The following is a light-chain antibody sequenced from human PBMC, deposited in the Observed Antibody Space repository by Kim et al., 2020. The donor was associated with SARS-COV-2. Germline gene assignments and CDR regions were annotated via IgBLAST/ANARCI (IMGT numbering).Light chain of an antibody. V-gene: IGKV1-16*02. CDR2: AAS. CDR3: QQYNTYPRT. Sequence: DIQMTQSPSSLSASIGDRVTITCRASRDINNFLAWLQQKAGKAPKSLIFAASNLQSGVPSKFSGSGSGTNFTLTINSLKPDDFATYYCQQYNTYPRTFGQGTKLEI. J-gene: IGKJ2*01. CDR1: RDINNF.